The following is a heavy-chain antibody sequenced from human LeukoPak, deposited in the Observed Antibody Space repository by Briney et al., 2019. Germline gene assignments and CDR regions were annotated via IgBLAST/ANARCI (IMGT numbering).Heavy chain of an antibody. D-gene: IGHD6-13*01. CDR2: IYTSGRT. Sequence: SETLSLTCTVSGGSFNYNYWSWIRQPAGKGLEWIGHIYTSGRTSYNPSLASRVTMSVDTSKNQFSLKLSSVTAADTAVYYCARYIASPYYFEDWGQGALVTVSS. V-gene: IGHV4-4*07. J-gene: IGHJ4*02. CDR3: ARYIASPYYFED. CDR1: GGSFNYNY.